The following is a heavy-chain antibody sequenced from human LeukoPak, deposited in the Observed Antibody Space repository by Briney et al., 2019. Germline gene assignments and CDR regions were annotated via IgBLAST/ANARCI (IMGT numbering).Heavy chain of an antibody. CDR2: IYYSGST. CDR1: GGSISGGGYY. Sequence: SETLSLTCTVSGGSISGGGYYWSWIRQHPGKGLEWIGYIYYSGSTYYNPSLKSRVTISVDTSKNQFSLKLSSVTAADTAVYYCARVPYDSSGYYFENWFDPWGQGTLVTVSS. V-gene: IGHV4-31*03. J-gene: IGHJ5*02. CDR3: ARVPYDSSGYYFENWFDP. D-gene: IGHD3-22*01.